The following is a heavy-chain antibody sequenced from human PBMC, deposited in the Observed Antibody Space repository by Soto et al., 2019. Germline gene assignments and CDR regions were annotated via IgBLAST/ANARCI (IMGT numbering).Heavy chain of an antibody. Sequence: EVQLVESGGGLVQRGGSLRLSCAASGLTFSSYSMNWVRQAPGKGLEWVSYISSSSSTIYYADSVKGRFTISRDNAKNSLYLKITTLGAEDAAVYYCPLGKEPRYYYYGMDVGGQGTPVTVSS. V-gene: IGHV3-48*01. CDR1: GLTFSSYS. J-gene: IGHJ6*02. CDR3: PLGKEPRYYYYGMDV. CDR2: ISSSSSTI. D-gene: IGHD3-16*01.